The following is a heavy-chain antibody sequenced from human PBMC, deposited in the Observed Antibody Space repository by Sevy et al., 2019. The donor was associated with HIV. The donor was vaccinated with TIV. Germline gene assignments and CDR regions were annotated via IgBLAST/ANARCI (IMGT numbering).Heavy chain of an antibody. CDR3: TTDPISSGYYLSAFDI. D-gene: IGHD3-22*01. CDR1: GFTFSNAL. CDR2: IKSKTDGGTT. Sequence: GGSLRLSCAASGFTFSNALMSWVRQAPGNGLEWVGLIKSKTDGGTTDYAAPVKGRFTISRDDSKNTLYLQMNSLKTEDTAVYYCTTDPISSGYYLSAFDIWGQGTMVTVSS. V-gene: IGHV3-15*01. J-gene: IGHJ3*02.